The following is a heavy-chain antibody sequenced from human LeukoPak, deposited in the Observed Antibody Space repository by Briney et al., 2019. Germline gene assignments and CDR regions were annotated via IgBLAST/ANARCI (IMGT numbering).Heavy chain of an antibody. V-gene: IGHV4-59*01. D-gene: IGHD1-26*01. CDR1: GGSISSYY. CDR3: ARGPGIVGATWVDY. J-gene: IGHJ4*02. CDR2: IYYSGST. Sequence: SETLSLTCTVSGGSISSYYWSWIRQPPGKGLEWIGYIYYSGSTNYNPSLKSRVTISVDTSKNRFSLKLSSVTAADMAVYYCARGPGIVGATWVDYWGQGTLVTVSS.